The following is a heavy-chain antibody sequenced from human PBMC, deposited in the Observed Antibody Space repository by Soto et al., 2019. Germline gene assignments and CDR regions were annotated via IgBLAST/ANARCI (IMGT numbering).Heavy chain of an antibody. CDR2: IYYSGST. D-gene: IGHD1-26*01. J-gene: IGHJ6*02. Sequence: SETLSLTCTVSGGSISSYYWSWIRQPPGKGLEWIGYIYYSGSTYYNPSLKSRVTISVDTSKNQFSLKLSSVTAADTAVYYCARATRDHSRRGYYYYGMDVWGQGTTVTVSS. CDR3: ARATRDHSRRGYYYYGMDV. V-gene: IGHV4-59*08. CDR1: GGSISSYY.